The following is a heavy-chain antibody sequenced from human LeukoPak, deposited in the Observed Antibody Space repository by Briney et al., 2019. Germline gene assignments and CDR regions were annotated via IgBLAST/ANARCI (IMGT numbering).Heavy chain of an antibody. D-gene: IGHD2-2*01. CDR3: ARAPAVVPAAPTHPGGNWFDP. J-gene: IGHJ5*02. V-gene: IGHV4-59*01. CDR2: IYYSGST. CDR1: GGSISSYY. Sequence: PSETLSLTCTVSGGSISSYYWSWLRQPPGKGLEWTGYIYYSGSTNYNPSLKSRVTISVDTSTNQLSLKLSSVTAADTAVYSWARAPAVVPAAPTHPGGNWFDPWGQGTLVTVSS.